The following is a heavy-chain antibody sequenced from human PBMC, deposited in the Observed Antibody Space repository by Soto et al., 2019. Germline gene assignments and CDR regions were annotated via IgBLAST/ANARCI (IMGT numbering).Heavy chain of an antibody. CDR3: ARKRDRDFYY. J-gene: IGHJ4*02. V-gene: IGHV1-46*01. CDR1: GYTFTVYY. Sequence: ASVKVSCKASGYTFTVYYMNWVRQAPGQGLEWMGIINPSSGSTINAQKFQGRVTMTRETSTSTVYMELSSLTSEDTAVYYCARKRDRDFYYWGQGTLVTVSS. CDR2: INPSSGST.